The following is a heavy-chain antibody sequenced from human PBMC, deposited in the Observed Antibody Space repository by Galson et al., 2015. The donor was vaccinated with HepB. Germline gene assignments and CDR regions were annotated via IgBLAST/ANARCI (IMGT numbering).Heavy chain of an antibody. J-gene: IGHJ4*02. D-gene: IGHD6-13*01. V-gene: IGHV3-15*07. CDR1: GFTFSKAW. CDR3: TRDPGSTIAEPGGS. CDR2: IKSKTDDGTT. Sequence: SLRLSCAASGFTFSKAWMNWVRQAPGKGLEWVGRIKSKTDDGTTVYAAPVKGRFTISRDDSKNTMFLQMNSLKTEDTAVYYCTRDPGSTIAEPGGSWGQGTLVTVSS.